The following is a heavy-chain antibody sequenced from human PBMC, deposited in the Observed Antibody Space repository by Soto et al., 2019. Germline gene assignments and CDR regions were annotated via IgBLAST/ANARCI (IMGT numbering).Heavy chain of an antibody. CDR1: GYTFTYRY. CDR2: ITPFNGNT. V-gene: IGHV1-45*02. Sequence: GASVKVSCKASGYTFTYRYLHWVRQAPGQALEWMGWITPFNGNTNYAQKFQDRVTITRDRSMSTAYMELSSLRSEDTAMYYCAGSYDRYYYHGMDVWGQGTTVTVSS. J-gene: IGHJ6*02. D-gene: IGHD3-22*01. CDR3: AGSYDRYYYHGMDV.